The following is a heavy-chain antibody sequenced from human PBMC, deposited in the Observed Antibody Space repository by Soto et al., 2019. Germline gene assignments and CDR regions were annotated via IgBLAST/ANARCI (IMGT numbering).Heavy chain of an antibody. CDR3: ARVGGVAARTFDY. CDR1: GGSINNFY. J-gene: IGHJ4*02. D-gene: IGHD6-6*01. Sequence: SETLSLTCTVSGGSINNFYWSWIRQPPGKGLEWIGYIYYSGSTDYNPSLKGRVTISVDTSKNQFSLKLRSVTAADTAVYYCARVGGVAARTFDYWGQGTLVTVSS. V-gene: IGHV4-59*01. CDR2: IYYSGST.